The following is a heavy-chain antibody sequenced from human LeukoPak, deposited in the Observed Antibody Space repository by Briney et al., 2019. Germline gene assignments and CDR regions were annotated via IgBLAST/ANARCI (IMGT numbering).Heavy chain of an antibody. V-gene: IGHV4-59*01. Sequence: PSETLSLTCTVSGGSISSYYWSWIRQPPGKGLEWIGHIYYSGSTNYNPSLKSRVAISVDTSKNQFSLKLSSVTAADTAVYYCARDRLLDYWGQGTLVTVSS. J-gene: IGHJ4*02. CDR3: ARDRLLDY. CDR2: IYYSGST. D-gene: IGHD4-11*01. CDR1: GGSISSYY.